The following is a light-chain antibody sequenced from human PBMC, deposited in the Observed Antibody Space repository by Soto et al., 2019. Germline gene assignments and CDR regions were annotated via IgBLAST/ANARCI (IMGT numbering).Light chain of an antibody. CDR2: EVS. Sequence: QSALTQPPSASGSPGQSVTISCTGTSSDVGGYNYVSWYQHHPGKPHKLMIYEVSKRPSGLPQRFSGSKSGNTALLTVCVLHEEDAAYYYCSSYAGSNNLVFGGGTKLTVL. V-gene: IGLV2-8*01. CDR3: SSYAGSNNLV. CDR1: SSDVGGYNY. J-gene: IGLJ2*01.